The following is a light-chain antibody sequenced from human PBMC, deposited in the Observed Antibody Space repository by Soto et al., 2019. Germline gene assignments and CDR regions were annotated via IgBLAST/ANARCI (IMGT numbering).Light chain of an antibody. Sequence: QSLLSQPAAVSFSPGHSITISCTGTSSDVGGYNSVSWYLQDPGKAPKLMIYDVTNRPSGVSNRFSGSKSGNTASLTISGLQAEDEADYYCSSFTSSITYVFGTGTKVTVL. CDR1: SSDVGGYNS. J-gene: IGLJ1*01. V-gene: IGLV2-14*01. CDR3: SSFTSSITYV. CDR2: DVT.